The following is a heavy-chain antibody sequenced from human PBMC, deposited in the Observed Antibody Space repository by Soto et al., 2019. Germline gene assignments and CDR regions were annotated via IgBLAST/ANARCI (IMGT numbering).Heavy chain of an antibody. CDR1: GDSLKNHY. CDR2: IYDSGST. V-gene: IGHV4-59*11. Sequence: SETLSLTCSVSGDSLKNHYWAWIRHSPGKGLEWIGNIYDSGSTNYSPALKSRVSMSVDTSKNLFSLKMNSVTAADTAVYYCARVRSDYSNYYYYYYGMDVWGQGTTVTVSS. D-gene: IGHD4-4*01. J-gene: IGHJ6*02. CDR3: ARVRSDYSNYYYYYYGMDV.